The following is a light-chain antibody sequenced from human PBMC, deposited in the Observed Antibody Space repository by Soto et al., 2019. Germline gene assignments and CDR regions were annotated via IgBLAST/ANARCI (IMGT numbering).Light chain of an antibody. CDR1: RSVSSD. J-gene: IGKJ4*01. CDR3: PQYNNWPLT. Sequence: ERVMTQAPATLSVSPGERATLSCRASRSVSSDLAWYQQKPGQGPRLLIYGAFNRATGVPARFSGSGSGTEFTLTISNLQSEDFAVYYCPQYNNWPLTFGGGTKVEIK. V-gene: IGKV3-15*01. CDR2: GAF.